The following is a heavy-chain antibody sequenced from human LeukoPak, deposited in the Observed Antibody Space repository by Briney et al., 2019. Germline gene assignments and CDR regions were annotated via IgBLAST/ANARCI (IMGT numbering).Heavy chain of an antibody. J-gene: IGHJ4*02. CDR2: IYYSGST. V-gene: IGHV4-34*01. CDR1: GGSFSGYY. Sequence: SETLSLTCAVYGGSFSGYYWSWIRQPPGKGLEWIGSIYYSGSTYYNPSLKSRVTISVDTSKNQFSLKLSSVTAADTAVYYCARVTTNCSGGSCLTLDYWGQGTLVTVSS. CDR3: ARVTTNCSGGSCLTLDY. D-gene: IGHD2-15*01.